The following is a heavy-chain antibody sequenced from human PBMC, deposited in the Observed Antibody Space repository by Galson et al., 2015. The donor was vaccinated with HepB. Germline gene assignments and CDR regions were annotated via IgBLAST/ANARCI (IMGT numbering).Heavy chain of an antibody. J-gene: IGHJ4*02. Sequence: SVKVSCKASGYTFTSDGISWVRQAPGQGLEWMGWTSAYNGSTNYAQKFQGRVTMTTDTSTSTAYMELRSLRSDDTAIYYCARGYCSGDTCYSDFDYWGQGTLVTVSS. CDR2: TSAYNGST. CDR3: ARGYCSGDTCYSDFDY. CDR1: GYTFTSDG. V-gene: IGHV1-18*04. D-gene: IGHD2-15*01.